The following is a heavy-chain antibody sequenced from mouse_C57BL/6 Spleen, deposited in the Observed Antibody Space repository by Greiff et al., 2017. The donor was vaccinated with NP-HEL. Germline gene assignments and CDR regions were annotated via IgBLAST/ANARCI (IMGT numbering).Heavy chain of an antibody. V-gene: IGHV1-80*01. CDR1: GYAFSSYW. CDR3: ARSGYYDYDRFAY. CDR2: IYPGDGDT. Sequence: QVQLQQSGAELVKPGASVKISCKASGYAFSSYWMNWVKQRPGKGLEWIGQIYPGDGDTNYNGKFKGKATLTADKSSSTAYMQLSSLTSEDSAVYFCARSGYYDYDRFAYWGQGTLVTVSA. J-gene: IGHJ3*01. D-gene: IGHD2-4*01.